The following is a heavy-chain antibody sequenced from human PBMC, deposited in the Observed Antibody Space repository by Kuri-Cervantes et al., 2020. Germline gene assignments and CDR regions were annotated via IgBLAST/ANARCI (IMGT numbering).Heavy chain of an antibody. V-gene: IGHV3-30*02. CDR2: IRYDGSNK. Sequence: GGSLRLSCAASGFTFSSYGMHWVRQAPGKGLEWVAFIRYDGSNKYYADSVKGRFTISRDNAKNSLYLQMNSLRVEDTAVYYCVRTARGPDYWGQGTLVTVSS. D-gene: IGHD6-6*01. CDR3: VRTARGPDY. CDR1: GFTFSSYG. J-gene: IGHJ4*02.